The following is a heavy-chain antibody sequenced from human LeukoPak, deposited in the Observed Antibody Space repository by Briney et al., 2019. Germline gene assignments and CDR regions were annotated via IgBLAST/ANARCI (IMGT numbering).Heavy chain of an antibody. V-gene: IGHV3-30-3*01. Sequence: GRSLRLSCAASEFTFSSYAMHWVRQAPGKGLEWVAVISYDGSNKYYADSVKGRFTISRDNSKNTLYLQMNSLRAEDTAVYYCAREGAPLYAAADTFDYWGQGTLVTVSS. J-gene: IGHJ4*02. CDR2: ISYDGSNK. CDR3: AREGAPLYAAADTFDY. CDR1: EFTFSSYA. D-gene: IGHD6-13*01.